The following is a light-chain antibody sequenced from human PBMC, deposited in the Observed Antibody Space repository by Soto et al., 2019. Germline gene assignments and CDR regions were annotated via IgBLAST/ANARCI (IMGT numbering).Light chain of an antibody. CDR3: QQRSHWPIT. CDR2: GAS. J-gene: IGKJ5*01. Sequence: EIVLTQSPGTLSLSPGERATLSCRASQTISTSFLAWYQQKRGQAPRLLNYGASTRATGVPARFSGSGSGTDFSLTISSLEPEDFAAYYCQQRSHWPITFGQGTRLEIK. CDR1: QTISTSF. V-gene: IGKV3D-20*02.